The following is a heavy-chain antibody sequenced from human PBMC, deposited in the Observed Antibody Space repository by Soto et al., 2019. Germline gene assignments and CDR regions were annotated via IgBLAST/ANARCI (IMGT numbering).Heavy chain of an antibody. J-gene: IGHJ4*02. CDR1: GFTFRSYA. CDR3: ARGQYSSGWYMDYFDS. Sequence: SLRLSCAASGFTFRSYAMHWVRQAPGKGLEWVSAINSGGNTYYADSVKGRFTISRDNAKNSLYLQMDSLRAEDTAVYYCARGQYSSGWYMDYFDSWGQGRLVTVSS. CDR2: INSGGNT. D-gene: IGHD6-19*01. V-gene: IGHV3-21*01.